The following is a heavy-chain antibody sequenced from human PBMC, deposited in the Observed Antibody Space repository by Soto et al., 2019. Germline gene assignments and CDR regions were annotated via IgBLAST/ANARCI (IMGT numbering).Heavy chain of an antibody. CDR2: ISSSSSYI. V-gene: IGHV3-21*01. J-gene: IGHJ5*02. CDR1: GFTFSSYS. Sequence: GSLRLSCAASGFTFSSYSMNWVRQAPGKGLEWVSSISSSSSYIYYADSVKGRFTISRDNAKNSLHLQMNSLRAEDTAVYYCTRDASRDSSARGWFDPWGPGTLVTVS. D-gene: IGHD6-13*01. CDR3: TRDASRDSSARGWFDP.